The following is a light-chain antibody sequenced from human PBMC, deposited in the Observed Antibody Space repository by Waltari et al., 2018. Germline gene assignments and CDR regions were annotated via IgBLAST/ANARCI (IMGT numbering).Light chain of an antibody. V-gene: IGLV2-14*03. CDR3: SSYTRRSTLI. CDR2: DVN. J-gene: IGLJ2*01. Sequence: CQKSQGKGPKILILDVNPRPAGVSDRFTGSNSGYTVSLTISGLQAEDEADYYCSSYTRRSTLIFGGGTKVTVL.